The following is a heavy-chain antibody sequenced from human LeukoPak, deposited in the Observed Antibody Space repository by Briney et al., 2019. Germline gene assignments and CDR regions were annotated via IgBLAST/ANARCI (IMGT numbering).Heavy chain of an antibody. Sequence: GGSLRLSCAASGFTFSSYSMNWVRQAPGKGLEWVSSISSSSSYIYYADSVKGRFTISRDNAKNSLYLQMNSLRAEDTAVYYCARGGGPVGPYYYYMDVWGKGTTVTVSS. CDR1: GFTFSSYS. D-gene: IGHD1-26*01. CDR3: ARGGGPVGPYYYYMDV. CDR2: ISSSSSYI. V-gene: IGHV3-21*01. J-gene: IGHJ6*03.